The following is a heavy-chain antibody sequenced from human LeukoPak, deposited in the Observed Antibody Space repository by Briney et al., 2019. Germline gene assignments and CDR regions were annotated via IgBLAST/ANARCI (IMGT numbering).Heavy chain of an antibody. CDR3: ARHPPYYYDSSGYYP. CDR2: IYHSGST. D-gene: IGHD3-22*01. Sequence: KPSETLSLTCTVSGGSISGYYWSWIRQPPGKGLEWIGYIYHSGSTNYNPSLKSRVTMSVDTSKNQFSLKLSSVTAADTAVYYCARHPPYYYDSSGYYPWGQGTLVTVSS. CDR1: GGSISGYY. J-gene: IGHJ5*02. V-gene: IGHV4-59*08.